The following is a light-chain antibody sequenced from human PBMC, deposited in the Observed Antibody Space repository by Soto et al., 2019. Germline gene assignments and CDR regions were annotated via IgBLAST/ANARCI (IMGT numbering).Light chain of an antibody. CDR2: VGTGGIVG. CDR1: SGYSNYK. Sequence: QPVLTQPPSASASLGASVTLTCTLSSGYSNYKVDWYQQRPGKGPRFVMRVGTGGIVGSKGDGIPDRFSVLGSGLNRYLTIKNFQEEDESDYHCGADHGSGSNFVWVFGGGTKVTVL. V-gene: IGLV9-49*01. J-gene: IGLJ3*02. CDR3: GADHGSGSNFVWV.